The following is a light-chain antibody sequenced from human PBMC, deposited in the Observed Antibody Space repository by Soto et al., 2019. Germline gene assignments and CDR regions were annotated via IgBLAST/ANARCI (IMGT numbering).Light chain of an antibody. V-gene: IGKV3-15*01. Sequence: EIMMTQSTATLSVSPGERATLSCRASQRVSSNLAWYQQKPGQAPRLLIYGASTRATGIPARFSGSGSGTEFTLTISSLQSEDFAVYYCQHYNNWPRTFGQGTKVEIK. CDR3: QHYNNWPRT. J-gene: IGKJ1*01. CDR1: QRVSSN. CDR2: GAS.